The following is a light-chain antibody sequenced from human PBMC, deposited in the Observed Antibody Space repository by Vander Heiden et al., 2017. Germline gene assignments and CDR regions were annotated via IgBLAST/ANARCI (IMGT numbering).Light chain of an antibody. J-gene: IGKJ5*01. CDR2: NAS. CDR3: QQCSDWPIT. Sequence: EIMLPQSPATLSLSPGERATLSCRASQSVNIFLAWYQQKSGQAPRLLIFNASNRATGIPARFSGSGSGTDFTLTISSLDPEDFAVYYCQQCSDWPITFGQGTRLEMK. V-gene: IGKV3-11*01. CDR1: QSVNIF.